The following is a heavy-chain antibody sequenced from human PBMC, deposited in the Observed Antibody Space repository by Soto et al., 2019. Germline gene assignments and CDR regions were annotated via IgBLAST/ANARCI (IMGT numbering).Heavy chain of an antibody. CDR3: ARVIVIVVVPAAMGPFDP. V-gene: IGHV4-31*03. Sequence: QVQLQESGPGLVKPSQTLSLTCTVSGGSISSGGYYWSWIRQHPGKGLEWIGYIYYSGSTYYNPSLKSRVTISVDTSKNQFSLKLSSVTAADMAVYYCARVIVIVVVPAAMGPFDPWGQGTLVTVSS. J-gene: IGHJ5*02. CDR1: GGSISSGGYY. CDR2: IYYSGST. D-gene: IGHD2-2*01.